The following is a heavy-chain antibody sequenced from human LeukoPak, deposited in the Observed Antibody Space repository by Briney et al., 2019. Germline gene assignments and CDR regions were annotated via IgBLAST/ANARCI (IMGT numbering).Heavy chain of an antibody. CDR2: ISSDGSTT. D-gene: IGHD6-13*01. CDR3: ARVTEYSTAGMRY. V-gene: IGHV3-74*01. J-gene: IGHJ4*02. CDR1: GFTFSNYW. Sequence: GGSLRLSCAASGFTFSNYWMHWVRQAPGKGLVWVSRISSDGSTTTYADSVKGRFTISRDNAKNTMYLQMNSLRAEDTALYYCARVTEYSTAGMRYWGQGIQVTVSS.